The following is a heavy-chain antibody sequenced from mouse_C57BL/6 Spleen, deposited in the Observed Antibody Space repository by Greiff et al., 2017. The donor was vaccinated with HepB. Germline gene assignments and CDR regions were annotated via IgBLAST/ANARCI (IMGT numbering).Heavy chain of an antibody. D-gene: IGHD1-1*01. CDR1: GFSFNTYA. V-gene: IGHV10-1*01. CDR2: IRSKSNNYAT. Sequence: EVKLMESGGGLVQPKGSLKLSCAASGFSFNTYAMNWVRQAPGKGLEWVARIRSKSNNYATYYADSVKDRFTISRDDSESMLYLQMNNLKTEDTAMYYCVRGYGSSYGYFDVWGTGTTVTVSS. J-gene: IGHJ1*03. CDR3: VRGYGSSYGYFDV.